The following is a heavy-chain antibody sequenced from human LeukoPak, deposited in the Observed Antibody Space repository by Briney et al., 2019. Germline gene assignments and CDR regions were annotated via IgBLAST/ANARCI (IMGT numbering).Heavy chain of an antibody. Sequence: SETLSLTCTVSGGSISSSSYSWGWIRQPPGKGLEWIGSIYYSGSTYYNPSLKSRVTISVDTSKNQFSLKLSSVTAADTAVYYCARYRVTMVRGGHNWFDPWGQGTLVTVSS. V-gene: IGHV4-39*01. D-gene: IGHD3-10*01. J-gene: IGHJ5*02. CDR1: GGSISSSSYS. CDR2: IYYSGST. CDR3: ARYRVTMVRGGHNWFDP.